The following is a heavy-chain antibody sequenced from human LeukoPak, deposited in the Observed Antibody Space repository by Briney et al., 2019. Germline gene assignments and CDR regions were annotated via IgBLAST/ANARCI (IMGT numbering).Heavy chain of an antibody. CDR3: ARGVRRGYCSGGSCRNKYYFDY. Sequence: SETLSLTCAVYGGSFSGYYWSWIRQPPGRGLEWIGEINHSGSTNYNPSLKSRVTISVDTPKNQFSLKLSSVTAADTAVYYCARGVRRGYCSGGSCRNKYYFDYWGQGTLVTVSS. CDR2: INHSGST. J-gene: IGHJ4*02. D-gene: IGHD2-15*01. CDR1: GGSFSGYY. V-gene: IGHV4-34*01.